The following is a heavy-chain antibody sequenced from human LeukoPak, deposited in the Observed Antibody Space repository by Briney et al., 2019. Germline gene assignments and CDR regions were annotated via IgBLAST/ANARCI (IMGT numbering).Heavy chain of an antibody. J-gene: IGHJ6*03. CDR2: ISSSGSTI. CDR1: GFTFSSYE. Sequence: PGGSLRLSCAASGFTFSSYEMNWVRQAPGKGLEWVSYISSSGSTIYYADSVKGRFTISRDNAKNSLYLQMNSLRAEDTAVYYCARDYGDGYYYYYMDVWGKGTTVTISS. CDR3: ARDYGDGYYYYYMDV. V-gene: IGHV3-48*03. D-gene: IGHD4-17*01.